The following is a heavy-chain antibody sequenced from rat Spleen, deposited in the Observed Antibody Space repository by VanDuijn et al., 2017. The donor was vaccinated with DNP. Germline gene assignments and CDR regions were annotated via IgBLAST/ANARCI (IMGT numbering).Heavy chain of an antibody. J-gene: IGHJ2*01. D-gene: IGHD1-6*01. V-gene: IGHV5-7*01. CDR2: ISYDGSRT. Sequence: EVQLVETGGGLVQPGRSLKLSCAASGFSFSYYYMSWVRQAPTKGLEWVAHISYDGSRTYSRDSVKGRFTISRDNAKNNLYLQMNSLRSEDTATYYCARDRGHTTARPYYFDYWGQGVMVTVSS. CDR1: GFSFSYYY. CDR3: ARDRGHTTARPYYFDY.